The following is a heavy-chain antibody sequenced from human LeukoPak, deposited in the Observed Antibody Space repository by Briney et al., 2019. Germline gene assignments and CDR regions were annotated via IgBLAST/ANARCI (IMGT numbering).Heavy chain of an antibody. D-gene: IGHD6-19*01. CDR2: FYYSGST. J-gene: IGHJ5*02. CDR3: ASYSSVNNWFDP. V-gene: IGHV4-39*01. CDR1: GGSISSSNYY. Sequence: TSETLSLTCAVYGGSISSSNYYWVWIRQPPGKGLEWIGSFYYSGSTYYNPSLKSRVTISVDTSKNQFSLKLSSVTAADTAVYYCASYSSVNNWFDPWGQGTLVTVSS.